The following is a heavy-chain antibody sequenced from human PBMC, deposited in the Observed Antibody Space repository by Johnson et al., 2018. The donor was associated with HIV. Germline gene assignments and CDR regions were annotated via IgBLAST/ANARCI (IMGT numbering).Heavy chain of an antibody. CDR3: TGCWYNLSAFDI. V-gene: IGHV3-7*01. J-gene: IGHJ3*02. CDR1: GFTFSSYW. D-gene: IGHD1-1*01. CDR2: IKQDGSEK. Sequence: VQLVESGGGLVQPGGSLRLSCAASGFTFSSYWMNWVRQAPGKGLEWVANIKQDGSEKYYVDSVKGRFTISRDNAKNSVYLQLNSLGVADTDIYDVTGCWYNLSAFDIWGQGTMVTVSS.